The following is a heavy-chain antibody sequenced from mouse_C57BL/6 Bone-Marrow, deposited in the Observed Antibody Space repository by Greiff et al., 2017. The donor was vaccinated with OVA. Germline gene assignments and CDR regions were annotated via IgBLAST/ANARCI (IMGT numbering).Heavy chain of an antibody. CDR1: GYTFTDYY. CDR3: ATGDYDEAMDY. CDR2: INPYNGGT. D-gene: IGHD2-4*01. Sequence: EVQLQQSGPVLVKPGASVKMSCKASGYTFTDYYMNWVKQSHGKSLEWIGVINPYNGGTSYNQKFKGKATLTVDKSSSTAYMELNSLTSEDSAVYYCATGDYDEAMDYWGQGTSVTVSS. J-gene: IGHJ4*01. V-gene: IGHV1-19*01.